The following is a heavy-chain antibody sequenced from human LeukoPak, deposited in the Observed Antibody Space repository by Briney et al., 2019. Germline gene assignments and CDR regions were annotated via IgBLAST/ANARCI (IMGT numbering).Heavy chain of an antibody. CDR3: AKPSFYGDYALFDY. CDR1: GFTFSISI. Sequence: GGSLRLSCEASGFTFSISIMHWVRQAPGKGLEYVSTINSNGRSTNYANSVKDRFTVSRDNSKNTLYLQMNSLRAEDTAVYHCAKPSFYGDYALFDYWGQGTLVTVSS. D-gene: IGHD4-17*01. J-gene: IGHJ4*02. CDR2: INSNGRST. V-gene: IGHV3-64*01.